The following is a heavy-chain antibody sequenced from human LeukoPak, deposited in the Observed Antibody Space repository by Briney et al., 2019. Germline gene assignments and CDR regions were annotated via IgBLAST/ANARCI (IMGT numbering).Heavy chain of an antibody. Sequence: GGSLRLSCAASGFTFSSYAMHWVRQAPGKGLEWVAVISYDGSNKYYADSVKGRFTISRDNSKNTLYLQMNSLRAEDTAVYYCVRDGAEWELLPDAFDIWGQGTMVTVSS. J-gene: IGHJ3*02. V-gene: IGHV3-30*04. CDR3: VRDGAEWELLPDAFDI. CDR1: GFTFSSYA. D-gene: IGHD1-26*01. CDR2: ISYDGSNK.